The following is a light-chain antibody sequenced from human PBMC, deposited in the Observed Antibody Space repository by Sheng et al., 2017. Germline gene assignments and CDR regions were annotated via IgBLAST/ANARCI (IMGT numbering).Light chain of an antibody. CDR3: QQSYSTPRT. CDR2: GAF. CDR1: QSISVY. V-gene: IGKV1-39*01. J-gene: IGKJ2*01. Sequence: DIQMTQSPSSLSASVGDRVTITCRASQSISVYLNWYQQKSGKAPNLLIYGAFSLQSGVPSRFSGSESGTDFTLTISSLQPEDVATYYCQQSYSTPRTFGQGTKVEDQT.